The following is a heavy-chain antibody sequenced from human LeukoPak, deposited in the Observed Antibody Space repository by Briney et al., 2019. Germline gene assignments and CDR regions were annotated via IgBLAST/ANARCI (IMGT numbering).Heavy chain of an antibody. Sequence: GGSLRLSCSASGFTFSSYAMHWVRQAPGKGLEWVAVISYDGSNKYYADSVKGRFTISRNNAQNSMYLQMNSLRVEDTAVYYCTSWGDTTAEYFQRWGQGTLVTVSS. J-gene: IGHJ1*01. CDR2: ISYDGSNK. CDR3: TSWGDTTAEYFQR. CDR1: GFTFSSYA. D-gene: IGHD2-21*02. V-gene: IGHV3-30-3*01.